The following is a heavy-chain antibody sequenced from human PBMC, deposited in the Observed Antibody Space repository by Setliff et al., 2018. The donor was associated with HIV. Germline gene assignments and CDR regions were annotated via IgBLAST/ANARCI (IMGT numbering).Heavy chain of an antibody. CDR3: ARGRDYTGSWFRPFYLDF. CDR2: INHSGST. V-gene: IGHV4-34*01. Sequence: PSETLSLTCAVYGGSFSAYHWSWIRRTPGKGLEWLGEINHSGSTAYNLALESRVSMSIDTSKNQFSLKLTSVTAADTAIYYCARGRDYTGSWFRPFYLDFWGHGNLVT. CDR1: GGSFSAYH. J-gene: IGHJ4*01. D-gene: IGHD3-3*01.